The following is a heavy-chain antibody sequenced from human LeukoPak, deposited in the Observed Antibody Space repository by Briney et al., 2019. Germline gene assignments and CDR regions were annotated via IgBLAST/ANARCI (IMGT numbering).Heavy chain of an antibody. D-gene: IGHD3-9*01. CDR1: GNSISSYY. Sequence: SETLSLTCTVSGNSISSYYWSWIRQSPGKGLEWIGYSHHTGDTRYNPSLKSRVIISIDTSNNQFFLKLTSATAADTAVYYCARDHWLQSSNEWNYYGLDVWGQGTTVTVSS. J-gene: IGHJ6*02. CDR3: ARDHWLQSSNEWNYYGLDV. V-gene: IGHV4-59*01. CDR2: SHHTGDT.